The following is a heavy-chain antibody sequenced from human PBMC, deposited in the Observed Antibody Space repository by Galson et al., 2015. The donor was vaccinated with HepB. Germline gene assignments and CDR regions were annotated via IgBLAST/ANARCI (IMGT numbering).Heavy chain of an antibody. J-gene: IGHJ3*02. D-gene: IGHD1-14*01. Sequence: ETLSLTCTVSGGSVSGGDYYWNWIRQPPGQGLEWLAYIRSRGSTTMYNPSLKSRVTISLDTSTNTFSLKLDSVTAADTALYFCARDFLGTTSRHAAFDIWGQGTAVTVSS. CDR2: IRSRGST. V-gene: IGHV4-61*03. CDR3: ARDFLGTTSRHAAFDI. CDR1: GGSVSGGDYY.